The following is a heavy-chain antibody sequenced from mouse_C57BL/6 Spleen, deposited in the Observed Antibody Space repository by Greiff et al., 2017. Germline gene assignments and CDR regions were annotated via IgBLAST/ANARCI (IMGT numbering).Heavy chain of an antibody. CDR2: IYPRDGST. J-gene: IGHJ4*01. V-gene: IGHV1-85*01. Sequence: VQLQQSGPELVKPGASVKLSCKASGYTFTSYDINWVQQRPGQGLEWIGWIYPRDGSTKYTEKFKGQATLTVDTSSSTAYMELHSLTSEDAAVYFGARRRWDGAMDYWGQGTSVTVSS. CDR3: ARRRWDGAMDY. CDR1: GYTFTSYD. D-gene: IGHD4-1*01.